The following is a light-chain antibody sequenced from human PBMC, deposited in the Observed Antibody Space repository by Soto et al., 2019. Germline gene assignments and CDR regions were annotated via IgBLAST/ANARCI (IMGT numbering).Light chain of an antibody. CDR1: QSISSY. Sequence: EIVLTQSPGTLSLSPGERATLPCRASQSISSYLAWYQQKPGQAPRLLIYGASSRATGIPDRFSGSGSGTDFTLTISRLEPEDFAVYYCQQYGGSPETFGQGTKAEIK. CDR2: GAS. CDR3: QQYGGSPET. V-gene: IGKV3-20*01. J-gene: IGKJ1*01.